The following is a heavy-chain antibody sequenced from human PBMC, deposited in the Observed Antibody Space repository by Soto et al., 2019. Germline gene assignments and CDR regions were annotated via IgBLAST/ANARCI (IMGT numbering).Heavy chain of an antibody. V-gene: IGHV3-33*01. J-gene: IGHJ4*02. D-gene: IGHD6-19*01. CDR1: GFTFSSYG. Sequence: QVQLVESGGGVVQPGRSLRLSCAASGFTFSSYGMHWVRQAPGKGLEWVAVIWYDGSKKYYADSVKGRFTISRDNSKNTLYRQMNSRRAEDTAVYYCARDCAGYSSGWYQRGGFDYWGQGTLVTVSS. CDR3: ARDCAGYSSGWYQRGGFDY. CDR2: IWYDGSKK.